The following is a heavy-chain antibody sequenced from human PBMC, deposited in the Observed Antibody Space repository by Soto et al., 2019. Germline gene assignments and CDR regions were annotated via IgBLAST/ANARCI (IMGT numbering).Heavy chain of an antibody. D-gene: IGHD1-26*01. J-gene: IGHJ4*02. CDR1: GFTFSSYG. CDR3: AKEGGLSGSYYITSSYYFDY. V-gene: IGHV3-30*18. Sequence: GGSLRHSCVASGFTFSSYGMHWVRQAPGKGLEWVAIISYDGSNTYYADSVKGRFTISSDNSKNTLYLQMNNLRAEDTSVYYCAKEGGLSGSYYITSSYYFDYWGQGT. CDR2: ISYDGSNT.